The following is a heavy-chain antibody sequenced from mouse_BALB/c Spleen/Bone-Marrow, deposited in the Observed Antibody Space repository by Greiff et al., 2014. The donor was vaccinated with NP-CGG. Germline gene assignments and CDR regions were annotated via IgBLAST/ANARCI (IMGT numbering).Heavy chain of an antibody. CDR2: IYPYNDGT. CDR3: ARPATYYGNFNWNFDV. D-gene: IGHD2-10*01. V-gene: IGHV1-14*01. J-gene: IGHJ1*01. CDR1: GYTFTSYI. Sequence: VQLQQSGPELVKPGASVKMSCKASGYTFTSYIMHWVKQKPGQGLKWIGYIYPYNDGTKYNEKFKGKAPLTSDKSSSTAYMELSSPTSEDTAVYYCARPATYYGNFNWNFDVWGAGTTVTGSA.